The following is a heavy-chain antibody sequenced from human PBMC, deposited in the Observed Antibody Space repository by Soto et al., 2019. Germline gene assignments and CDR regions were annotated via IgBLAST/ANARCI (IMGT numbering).Heavy chain of an antibody. CDR1: GGSISSGGYY. CDR3: AREGGTGLPFDY. Sequence: QVQLQESGPGLVKPSQTLSLTCTVSGGSISSGGYYGSWIRQHPRKGLEWIGYIYYSGRTYYNPSLKSRVTISVDTSKNQFSLKLSSVTAADTAVYYCAREGGTGLPFDYLGQGTLVTVSS. J-gene: IGHJ4*02. D-gene: IGHD5-18*01. CDR2: IYYSGRT. V-gene: IGHV4-31*03.